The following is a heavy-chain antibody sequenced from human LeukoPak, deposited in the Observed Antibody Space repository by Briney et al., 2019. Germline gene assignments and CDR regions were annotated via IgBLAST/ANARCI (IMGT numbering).Heavy chain of an antibody. CDR2: ISSRGSTI. CDR1: GFTFSDYY. J-gene: IGHJ6*03. D-gene: IGHD3-22*01. CDR3: ARYYYDSSGYLYYYHMDV. V-gene: IGHV3-11*04. Sequence: PGGSLRHSCAASGFTFSDYYMSWNRQAPGKGLEWVPYISSRGSTIYYADSVKGRFTTSRDNAKNSLYLQMNSLRAEDTAVYYCARYYYDSSGYLYYYHMDVWGKGTTVTVSS.